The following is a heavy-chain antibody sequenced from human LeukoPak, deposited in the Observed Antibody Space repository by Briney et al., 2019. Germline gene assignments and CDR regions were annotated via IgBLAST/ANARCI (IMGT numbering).Heavy chain of an antibody. Sequence: GGSLRLSCAASGFTFSSYWMYWVRQAPGKELVWVSRINSDGSSTSYADSVKGRFTISRDNAKNTLYLQMNSLRAEDTAVYYCARDWYQLGQKLDYWGQGTLVTVSS. CDR3: ARDWYQLGQKLDY. CDR1: GFTFSSYW. D-gene: IGHD2-2*01. J-gene: IGHJ4*02. CDR2: INSDGSST. V-gene: IGHV3-74*01.